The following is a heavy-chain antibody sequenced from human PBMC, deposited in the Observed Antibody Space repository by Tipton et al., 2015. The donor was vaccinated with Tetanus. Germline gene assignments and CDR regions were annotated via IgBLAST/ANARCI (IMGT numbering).Heavy chain of an antibody. CDR3: AREVPAAGHFDS. V-gene: IGHV4-59*01. Sequence: TLSLTCTVSGGSMSTYYWSWIRQPPGKGLEWIGYVYYNGNTHYNPALKSRVTISVDTSKNQFSLKLSSVTAADTAIYYCAREVPAAGHFDSWGQGILVIVSA. J-gene: IGHJ4*02. D-gene: IGHD2-2*01. CDR2: VYYNGNT. CDR1: GGSMSTYY.